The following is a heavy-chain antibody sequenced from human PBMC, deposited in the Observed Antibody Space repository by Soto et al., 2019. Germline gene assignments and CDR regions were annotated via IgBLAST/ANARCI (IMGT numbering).Heavy chain of an antibody. CDR3: ARGGSWGPDF. CDR1: GFTFSDFW. D-gene: IGHD2-15*01. V-gene: IGHV3-7*01. CDR2: IKHDGSEK. Sequence: EVQLVESGGDLVQPGGSLRLACAASGFTFSDFWLSWVRQAPGKGLDRVANIKHDGSEKYYVDSLEGRFTISRDNTKDSLYLQMNSRRAEDTEVYYCARGGSWGPDFWGQGTLVTVSS. J-gene: IGHJ4*02.